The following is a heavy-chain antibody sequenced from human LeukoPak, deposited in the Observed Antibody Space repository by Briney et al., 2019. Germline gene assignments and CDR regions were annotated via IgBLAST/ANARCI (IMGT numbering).Heavy chain of an antibody. J-gene: IGHJ3*02. CDR3: ARRLQYNWNDDDAFDI. CDR1: GGSFSGYY. Sequence: PSETLSLTCAVYGGSFSGYYWGWIRQPPGKGLEWIGSIYYSGSTYYNPSLKSRVTISVDTSKNQFSLKLSSVTAADTAVYYCARRLQYNWNDDDAFDIWGQGTMVTVSS. V-gene: IGHV4-39*01. D-gene: IGHD1-1*01. CDR2: IYYSGST.